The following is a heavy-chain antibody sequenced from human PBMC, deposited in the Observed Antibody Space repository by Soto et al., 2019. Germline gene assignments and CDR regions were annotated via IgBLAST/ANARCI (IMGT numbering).Heavy chain of an antibody. CDR2: INAGNGNT. CDR1: GYTFTSYA. V-gene: IGHV1-3*01. J-gene: IGHJ6*02. D-gene: IGHD2-2*01. Sequence: GASVKVSCKASGYTFTSYAMHWVRQAPGQRLEWMGWINAGNGNTKYSQKFQGRVTITRDTSASTAYMELSSLRSEDTAVYYCAREDIVVVPAVPLYYGMDVWGQGTTVTVSS. CDR3: AREDIVVVPAVPLYYGMDV.